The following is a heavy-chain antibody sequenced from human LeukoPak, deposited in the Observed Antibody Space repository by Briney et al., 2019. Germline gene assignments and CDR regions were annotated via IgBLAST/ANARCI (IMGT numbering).Heavy chain of an antibody. CDR2: ISSSSSYI. D-gene: IGHD6-19*01. V-gene: IGHV3-21*01. CDR1: RFTFSSYS. CDR3: AREVQWLYAFDI. Sequence: PGWSLTLSCPSSRFTFSSYSMNWVRPPPGRELEWVSFISSSSSYIYYADSVKGRFTICRDNAKNSLYLQMNSLRAEDTAVYYCAREVQWLYAFDIWGQGTMVTVSS. J-gene: IGHJ3*02.